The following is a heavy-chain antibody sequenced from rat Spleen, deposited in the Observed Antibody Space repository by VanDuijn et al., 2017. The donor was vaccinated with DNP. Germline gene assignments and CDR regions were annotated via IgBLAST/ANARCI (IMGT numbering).Heavy chain of an antibody. D-gene: IGHD1-12*01. CDR2: IPNGGTST. J-gene: IGHJ2*01. CDR3: VRGDSMRRAVVDS. V-gene: IGHV5-31*01. Sequence: EVQLVESGGGLVQPGRSLKLSCAASGFTFSDYWMTWIRQAPGKGLEWVASIPNGGTSTFYSDSVKGRFTISRNNAKRTLYLHMNSLRSEHTATYYVVRGDSMRRAVVDSWGQGVVVTVSS. CDR1: GFTFSDYW.